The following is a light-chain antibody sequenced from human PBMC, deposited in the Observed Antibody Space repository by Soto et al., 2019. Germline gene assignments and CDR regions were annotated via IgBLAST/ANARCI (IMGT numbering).Light chain of an antibody. Sequence: QSVLTQPASVSGSPGQSITVSCTGTSSDVGGYNSVSWYQQHPGKPPKLIIYEVSNRPSGVSDRFFGSKSGNTASLTISGLQAEDEADYYCSSYTSTSSYVFATGTKVTVL. CDR3: SSYTSTSSYV. CDR2: EVS. V-gene: IGLV2-14*03. J-gene: IGLJ1*01. CDR1: SSDVGGYNS.